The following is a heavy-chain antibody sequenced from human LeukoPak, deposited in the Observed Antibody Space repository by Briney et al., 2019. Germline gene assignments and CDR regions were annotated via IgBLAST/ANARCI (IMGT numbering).Heavy chain of an antibody. CDR3: ARDLEVVGLAVAGPRGVDY. Sequence: GGSLRLSCAASGFTFSSYAMHWVRQAPGKGLEWVAVISHDGSNKYYADSVKGRFTISRDNSKNTLYLQMNSLRAEDTAVYYCARDLEVVGLAVAGPRGVDYWGQGTLVTVSS. CDR1: GFTFSSYA. V-gene: IGHV3-30-3*01. CDR2: ISHDGSNK. D-gene: IGHD6-19*01. J-gene: IGHJ4*02.